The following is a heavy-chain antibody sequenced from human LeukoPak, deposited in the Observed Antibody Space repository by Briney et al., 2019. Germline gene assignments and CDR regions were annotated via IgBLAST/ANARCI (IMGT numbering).Heavy chain of an antibody. Sequence: SETLSLTCTVSGGSISSGDYYWSWIRQPPGKGLEWIGYIYYSGSTYYNPSLKSRVTISVDTSKNQFSLKLSSVTAADTAVYYSARGGYCSSTSCYPIYWFDPWGQGTLVTVSS. D-gene: IGHD2-2*01. CDR2: IYYSGST. CDR3: ARGGYCSSTSCYPIYWFDP. V-gene: IGHV4-30-4*08. J-gene: IGHJ5*02. CDR1: GGSISSGDYY.